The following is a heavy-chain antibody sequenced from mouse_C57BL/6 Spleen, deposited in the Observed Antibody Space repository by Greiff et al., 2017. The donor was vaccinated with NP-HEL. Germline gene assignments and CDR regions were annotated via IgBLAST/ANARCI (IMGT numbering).Heavy chain of an antibody. CDR3: AREDGYPFAY. J-gene: IGHJ3*01. CDR1: GFTFSDYG. D-gene: IGHD2-3*01. CDR2: ISSGSSTI. Sequence: EVQRVESGGGLVKPGGSLKLSCAASGFTFSDYGMHWVRQAPEKGLEWVAYISSGSSTIYYADTVKGRFTISRDNAKNTLFLQMTSLRSEDTAMYYCAREDGYPFAYWGQGTLVTVSA. V-gene: IGHV5-17*01.